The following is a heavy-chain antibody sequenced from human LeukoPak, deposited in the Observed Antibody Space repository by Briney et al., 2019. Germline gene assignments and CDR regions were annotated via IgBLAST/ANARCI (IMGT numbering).Heavy chain of an antibody. CDR2: ISSSRSYI. CDR3: AKLKWPTYFDY. J-gene: IGHJ4*02. Sequence: GGSLRLSCAAAGFTFSRYSMNWVRQAPGKGLEWVSSISSSRSYIYYADSVKGRFTISRDNSKNTLYLQMNSLRAEDTAVYYCAKLKWPTYFDYWGQGTLVTVSS. CDR1: GFTFSRYS. D-gene: IGHD5-12*01. V-gene: IGHV3-21*04.